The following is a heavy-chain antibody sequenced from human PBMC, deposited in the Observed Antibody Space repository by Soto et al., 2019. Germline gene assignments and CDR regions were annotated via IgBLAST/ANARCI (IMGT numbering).Heavy chain of an antibody. D-gene: IGHD3-10*01. Sequence: SETLSLTCAVSGGSIRSNFYWSWIRQPPGKGLEWIGYIYYSGTTSYNPSLNSRVTISVDTSKNQFSLKLNSVTAADTAVYYCARESYYGSGATVVGYWGLGTLVTVSS. CDR3: ARESYYGSGATVVGY. V-gene: IGHV4-59*01. CDR1: GGSIRSNFY. J-gene: IGHJ4*02. CDR2: IYYSGTT.